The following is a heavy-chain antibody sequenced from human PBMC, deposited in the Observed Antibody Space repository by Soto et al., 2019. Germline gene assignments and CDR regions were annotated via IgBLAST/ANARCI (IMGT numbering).Heavy chain of an antibody. D-gene: IGHD6-13*01. J-gene: IGHJ5*02. CDR1: GGTSSSYA. CDR3: ARYPLRRSSHGGNWFDP. CDR2: IIPIFGTA. V-gene: IGHV1-69*06. Sequence: SVKVSCKASGGTSSSYAISWVRQAPGQGLEWMGGIIPIFGTANYAQKFQGRVTITADKSTSTAYMELSSLRSEDTAVYYCARYPLRRSSHGGNWFDPWGQGTLVTV.